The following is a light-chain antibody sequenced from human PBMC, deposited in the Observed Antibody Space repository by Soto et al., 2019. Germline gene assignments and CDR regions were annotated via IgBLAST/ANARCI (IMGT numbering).Light chain of an antibody. CDR2: DAS. CDR1: QSVSSY. Sequence: EIVLTQSPATLSLSPGERATLSCRASQSVSSYLAWYQQKPGQDPRLLIYDASNRATGVPARFSGSGSGTDFTLTISSLEPEDCAVYYCQQRSNWPLTFGGGTKVESK. CDR3: QQRSNWPLT. J-gene: IGKJ4*01. V-gene: IGKV3-11*01.